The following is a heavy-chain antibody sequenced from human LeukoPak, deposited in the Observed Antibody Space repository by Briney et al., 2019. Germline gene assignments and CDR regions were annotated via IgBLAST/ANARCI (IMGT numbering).Heavy chain of an antibody. CDR3: AREWSTCCNFDY. D-gene: IGHD2-2*01. CDR2: ISSSSSYI. CDR1: GFTFSSYS. Sequence: PGGSLRLSCAASGFTFSSYSMNWVRQAPGKGLEWVSSISSSSSYIYYADSVKGRFTISRDNAKNSLYLQMNSLRAEDTAVYYCAREWSTCCNFDYWGQGTLVTVSS. V-gene: IGHV3-21*01. J-gene: IGHJ4*02.